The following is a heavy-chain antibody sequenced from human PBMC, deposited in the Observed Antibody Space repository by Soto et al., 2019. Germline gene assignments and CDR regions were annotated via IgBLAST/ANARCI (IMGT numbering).Heavy chain of an antibody. D-gene: IGHD1-26*01. CDR1: GFTFSYYW. CDR3: ARGDRGAFDL. J-gene: IGHJ3*01. Sequence: EVQLVESGGGLVQPGESLRLSCAASGFTFSYYWMHWVRQAPGKGLVWVSRVHSDGSSTTYADSVKGRFSISSDNARNTVYLQMNSLRVEDMAVYYCARGDRGAFDLWGQGTVVTVSS. CDR2: VHSDGSST. V-gene: IGHV3-74*01.